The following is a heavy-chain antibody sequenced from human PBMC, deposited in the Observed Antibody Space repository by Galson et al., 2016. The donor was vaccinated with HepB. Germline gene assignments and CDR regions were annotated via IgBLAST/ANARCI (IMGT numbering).Heavy chain of an antibody. V-gene: IGHV4-59*08. CDR1: GDSISGYY. CDR3: ARHDWSYEDRE. J-gene: IGHJ4*02. CDR2: IYYTGST. Sequence: SETLSLTCTVSGDSISGYYWSWIRQPPGKGLEWIGYIYYTGSTIYNPSLRTRVSISIDTSKKHFSLTLNSVTAADTAVYYCARHDWSYEDREWGQGTLVTVSS. D-gene: IGHD1-7*01.